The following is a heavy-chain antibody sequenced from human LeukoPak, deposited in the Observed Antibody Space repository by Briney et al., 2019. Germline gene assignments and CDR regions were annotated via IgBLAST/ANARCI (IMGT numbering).Heavy chain of an antibody. Sequence: ASVKVSCKASGGTFSSYAISWVRQATGQGLEWMGWMNPNSGNTGYAQKFQGRVTITRNTSISTAYMELSSLRSEDTAVYYCARGPAARKVGGRGYYFDYWGQGVVNWNYDYWGQGTLVTVSS. CDR2: MNPNSGNT. CDR3: ARGPAARKVGGRGYYFDYWGQGVVNWNYDY. V-gene: IGHV1-8*03. CDR1: GGTFSSYA. D-gene: IGHD1-7*01. J-gene: IGHJ4*02.